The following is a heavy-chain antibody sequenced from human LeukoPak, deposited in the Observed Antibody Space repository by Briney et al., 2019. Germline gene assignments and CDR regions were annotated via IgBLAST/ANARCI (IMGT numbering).Heavy chain of an antibody. Sequence: GGSLRLSCAASGFTFSSYSMNWVRQAPGKGLEWVSSISSSSSYIYYADSVKGRFTISRDNAKNSLYLQMNSLRAEDTAVYYCARSRSDGFGEFYYYYGMDVWGQGTTVTVSS. V-gene: IGHV3-21*01. CDR1: GFTFSSYS. CDR2: ISSSSSYI. D-gene: IGHD3-10*01. CDR3: ARSRSDGFGEFYYYYGMDV. J-gene: IGHJ6*02.